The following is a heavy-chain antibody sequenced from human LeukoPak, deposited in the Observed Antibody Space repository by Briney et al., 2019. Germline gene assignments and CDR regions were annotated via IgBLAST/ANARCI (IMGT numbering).Heavy chain of an antibody. CDR2: IYGNDDK. V-gene: IGHV2-5*01. CDR1: GFSLSTSGVG. D-gene: IGHD3-16*01. J-gene: IGHJ1*01. Sequence: SGPTLVKPTQPLTLTCTFSGFSLSTSGVGVAWNRQPPVKALEWLALIYGNDDKRYSPSLKSRLTITKYTSNNQVVLTMTNMDPVDTATYYCVHDIPGGEGFQHWGQGTLVTVSS. CDR3: VHDIPGGEGFQH.